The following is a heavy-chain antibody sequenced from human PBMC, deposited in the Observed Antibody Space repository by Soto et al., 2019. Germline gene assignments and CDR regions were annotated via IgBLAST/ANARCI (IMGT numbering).Heavy chain of an antibody. CDR3: ARDAYDFWAYYYYYGMDV. CDR1: GYTFTSYG. V-gene: IGHV1-18*01. CDR2: ISAYNGNT. Sequence: QVQLVQSGAEVKKPGASVKVSCKASGYTFTSYGISWVRQAPRQGLEWMGWISAYNGNTNYAQKLQGRVTMTTDTSTSTAYMELRSLRSADTAVYYCARDAYDFWAYYYYYGMDVWGQGTTVTVSS. J-gene: IGHJ6*02. D-gene: IGHD3-3*01.